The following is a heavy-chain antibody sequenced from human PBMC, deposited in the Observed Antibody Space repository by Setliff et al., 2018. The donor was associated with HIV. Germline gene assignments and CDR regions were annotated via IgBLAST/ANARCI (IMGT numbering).Heavy chain of an antibody. Sequence: ASVKVSCKASGGTFSSYAISWVRQAPGQGLEWMGGIIPILGIANYAQKFQGRVTITTDESTSTAYMELSSLRSEDTAVYYCASQLEHPYYFDYWGQGTLVTVSS. D-gene: IGHD1-1*01. V-gene: IGHV1-69*10. J-gene: IGHJ4*02. CDR1: GGTFSSYA. CDR3: ASQLEHPYYFDY. CDR2: IIPILGIA.